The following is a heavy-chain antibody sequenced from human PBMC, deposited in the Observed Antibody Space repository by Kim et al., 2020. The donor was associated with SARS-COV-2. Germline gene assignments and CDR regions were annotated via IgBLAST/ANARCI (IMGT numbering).Heavy chain of an antibody. Sequence: GGSLRLSCAASGFTVSSNYMSWVRQAPGKGLEWVSVIYSGGSTYYADSVKGRFTISRDNSKNTLYLQMNSLRAEDTAVYYCARGWEYFDWLLHLDYWGQGTLVTVSS. J-gene: IGHJ4*02. D-gene: IGHD3-9*01. V-gene: IGHV3-66*01. CDR3: ARGWEYFDWLLHLDY. CDR1: GFTVSSNY. CDR2: IYSGGST.